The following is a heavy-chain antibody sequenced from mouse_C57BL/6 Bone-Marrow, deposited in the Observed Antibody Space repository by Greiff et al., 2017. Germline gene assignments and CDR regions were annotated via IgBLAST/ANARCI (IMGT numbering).Heavy chain of an antibody. J-gene: IGHJ1*03. V-gene: IGHV1-81*01. CDR3: ARSGPPWYFDV. CDR1: GYTFTSYG. D-gene: IGHD3-1*01. Sequence: QVQLQQSGAELARPGASVKLSCKASGYTFTSYGISWVKQRTGQGLEWIGEIYPRSGNTYYNEKFKGKATLTADQSSSTAYMELRSLTSEDSAVYFCARSGPPWYFDVWGTGTTVTVSS. CDR2: IYPRSGNT.